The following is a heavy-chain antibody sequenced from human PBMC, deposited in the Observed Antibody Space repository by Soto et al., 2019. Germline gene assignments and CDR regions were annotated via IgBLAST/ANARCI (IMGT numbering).Heavy chain of an antibody. V-gene: IGHV4-34*01. D-gene: IGHD1-26*01. CDR2: INHSGST. J-gene: IGHJ4*02. Sequence: QVQLQQWGAGLLKPSETLSHTCAVYGGSFSGYYWSWIRQPPGKGLERIGEINHSGSTNYNPSLKSGVSRPVDADTNQFSLKLSSVTGADTAVYYCARARGVRATCDYWGQGTLVTVSS. CDR3: ARARGVRATCDY. CDR1: GGSFSGYY.